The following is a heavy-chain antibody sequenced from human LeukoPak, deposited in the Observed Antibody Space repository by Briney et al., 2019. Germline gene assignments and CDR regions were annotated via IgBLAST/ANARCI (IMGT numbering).Heavy chain of an antibody. CDR2: IYYSGST. CDR1: GGSISSYY. J-gene: IGHJ6*02. CDR3: ARGRSGWYGLDV. V-gene: IGHV4-59*08. Sequence: SETLSLTCTVSGGSISSYYWSWIRQPPGKGLEWIGYIYYSGSTNYNPSLKSRVTISVDTSKNQFSLKLSSVTAADTAVYYCARGRSGWYGLDVWGQGTTVTVSS. D-gene: IGHD6-19*01.